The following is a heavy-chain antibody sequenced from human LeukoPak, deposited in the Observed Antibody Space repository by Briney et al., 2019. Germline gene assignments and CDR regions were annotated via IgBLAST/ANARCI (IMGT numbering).Heavy chain of an antibody. V-gene: IGHV4-59*12. J-gene: IGHJ3*02. CDR2: IYYSGST. CDR3: ARDGDYGDSGAFDI. CDR1: GGSISNYY. D-gene: IGHD4-17*01. Sequence: SETLSLTCTVSGGSISNYYWSWIRQPPGKGLEWIGYIYYSGSTNYNPSLKSRVTISVDTSKNQFSLKLSSVTAADTAVYYCARDGDYGDSGAFDIWGQGTMVTVSS.